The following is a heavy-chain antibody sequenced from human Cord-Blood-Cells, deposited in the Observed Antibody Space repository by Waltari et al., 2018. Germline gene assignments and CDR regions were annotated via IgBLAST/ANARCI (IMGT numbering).Heavy chain of an antibody. J-gene: IGHJ4*02. CDR3: ATPWGSADY. CDR2: SYYRGST. V-gene: IGHV4-39*01. Sequence: QLQLQESGPGLVKPSETLSLTCTVSGGSISSSSYYWGWIRQPPGKGLEWIGSSYYRGSTYYNPSLKSRVTISVDTSKNQFSLKLSSVTAADTAVYYCATPWGSADYWGQGTLVTVSS. D-gene: IGHD7-27*01. CDR1: GGSISSSSYY.